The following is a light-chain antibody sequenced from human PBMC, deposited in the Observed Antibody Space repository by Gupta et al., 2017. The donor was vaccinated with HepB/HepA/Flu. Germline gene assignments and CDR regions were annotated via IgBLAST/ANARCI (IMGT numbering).Light chain of an antibody. CDR3: QQYVGART. J-gene: IGKJ1*01. CDR2: GAS. Sequence: ENVLTQSPGTLSLSPGERATFSCRASKSVSSSSLAWYQQKPGQAPRLPIYGASTRATGIPDRFSGSGSGTDFTLTISRLEPEDFAVYYCQQYVGARTFGQGTKLEIK. CDR1: KSVSSSS. V-gene: IGKV3-20*01.